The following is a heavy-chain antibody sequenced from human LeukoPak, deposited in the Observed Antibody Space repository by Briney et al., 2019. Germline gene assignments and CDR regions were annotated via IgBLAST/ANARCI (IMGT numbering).Heavy chain of an antibody. CDR2: IKQDGSEK. Sequence: GGSLRLSCAASGFTFSTFGMSWVRRAPGKGREWVANIKQDGSEKYYVDSVKGRFTISRDNAKNSLYLQMNSLRAEDTAVYYCARTFYGDYDYWGQGTLVTVSS. CDR3: ARTFYGDYDY. J-gene: IGHJ4*02. V-gene: IGHV3-7*01. D-gene: IGHD4-17*01. CDR1: GFTFSTFG.